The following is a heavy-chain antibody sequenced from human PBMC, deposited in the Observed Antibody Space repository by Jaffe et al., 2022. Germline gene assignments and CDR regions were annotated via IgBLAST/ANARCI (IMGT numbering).Heavy chain of an antibody. D-gene: IGHD3-9*01. CDR1: GFTFSSYG. V-gene: IGHV3-30*02. CDR3: AKGGSDYDILTGTHLYYYMDV. Sequence: QVQLVESGGGVVQPGGSLRLSCAASGFTFSSYGMHWVRQAPGKGLEWVAFIRYDGSNKYYADSVKGRFTISRDNSKNTLYLQMNSLRAEDTAVYYCAKGGSDYDILTGTHLYYYMDVWGKGTTVTVSS. CDR2: IRYDGSNK. J-gene: IGHJ6*03.